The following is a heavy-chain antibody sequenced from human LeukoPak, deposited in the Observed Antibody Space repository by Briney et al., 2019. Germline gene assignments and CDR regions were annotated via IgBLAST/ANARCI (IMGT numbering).Heavy chain of an antibody. D-gene: IGHD5-18*01. Sequence: GGSLRLSCVVSGFTFSSYWMSWVRQAPGKGLEWVANIKEDGSEKYYVDSVKGRFTISRDNSKNTLYLQMNSLRAEDTAVYYCAREGMAGYSYGPQRTFEYWGQGTLVTVSS. J-gene: IGHJ4*02. CDR3: AREGMAGYSYGPQRTFEY. V-gene: IGHV3-7*01. CDR1: GFTFSSYW. CDR2: IKEDGSEK.